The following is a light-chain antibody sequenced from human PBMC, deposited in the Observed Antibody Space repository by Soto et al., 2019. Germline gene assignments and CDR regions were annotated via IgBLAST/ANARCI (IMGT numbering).Light chain of an antibody. J-gene: IGLJ2*01. Sequence: QSALTQPASVSGSPGQSITISCTGTSRDVGGYNYVSWYQQHPGKAPKLMIYDVSNRPSGVSNRFSGSKSGNTASLTISGLQAEDEADYYCSSYTSSSFPVVFGGGTKLTVL. V-gene: IGLV2-14*01. CDR1: SRDVGGYNY. CDR3: SSYTSSSFPVV. CDR2: DVS.